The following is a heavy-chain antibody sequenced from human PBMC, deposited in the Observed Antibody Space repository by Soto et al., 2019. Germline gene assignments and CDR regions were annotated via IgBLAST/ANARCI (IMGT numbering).Heavy chain of an antibody. Sequence: EVQLVESGGGLVQPGGSLKLSCAASGFTFSGSAMHWVRQASGKGLEWVGRIRSKANSYATAYAASVKGRFTISRDDSKNTAYLQMNSLKTEDTAVYYCTRPLRSYDFWSGPEGGWFDPWGQGTLVTVSS. J-gene: IGHJ5*02. CDR2: IRSKANSYAT. CDR3: TRPLRSYDFWSGPEGGWFDP. CDR1: GFTFSGSA. V-gene: IGHV3-73*01. D-gene: IGHD3-3*01.